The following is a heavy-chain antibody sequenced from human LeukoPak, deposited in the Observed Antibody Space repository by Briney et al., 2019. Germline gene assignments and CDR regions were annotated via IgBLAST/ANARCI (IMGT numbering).Heavy chain of an antibody. Sequence: GGSLRLSCAASGFTFSGYGMHWVRQAPGKGLEWVAVTSYDGSNKYYADSVKGRFTISRDNAKNSLYLQMNSLRAEDTAVYYCAREGATYYYDSSGPRGDDAFDIWGQGTMVTVSS. J-gene: IGHJ3*02. CDR2: TSYDGSNK. CDR3: AREGATYYYDSSGPRGDDAFDI. D-gene: IGHD3-22*01. V-gene: IGHV3-30*03. CDR1: GFTFSGYG.